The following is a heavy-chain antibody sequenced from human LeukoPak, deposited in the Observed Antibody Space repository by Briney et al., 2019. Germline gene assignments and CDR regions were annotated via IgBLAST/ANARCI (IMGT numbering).Heavy chain of an antibody. D-gene: IGHD2-2*01. CDR1: GYSFTSYW. V-gene: IGHV5-51*01. CDR3: ARPGYCSSTSCEPDY. J-gene: IGHJ4*02. CDR2: IYPGDSDT. Sequence: GESLKISCKGSGYSFTSYWIGWVRQMPGKGLEWMGIIYPGDSDTRYSPSFQGQVTISAGKSISTAYLQWSSLKASDTAMYYCARPGYCSSTSCEPDYWGQGTLVTVSS.